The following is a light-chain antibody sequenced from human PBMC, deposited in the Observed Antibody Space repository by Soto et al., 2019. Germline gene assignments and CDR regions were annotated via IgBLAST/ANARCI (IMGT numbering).Light chain of an antibody. CDR1: QDISNY. Sequence: DIQMTQSPSSLSASVGDRVTITCQASQDISNYLNWYQQKPGKAPKLLIYDASNLETGVPSRFSGSGSGSDFTYTISSLQPEDIATYYCQQYDNLPHTSGHGTKLEIK. V-gene: IGKV1-33*01. CDR2: DAS. CDR3: QQYDNLPHT. J-gene: IGKJ2*01.